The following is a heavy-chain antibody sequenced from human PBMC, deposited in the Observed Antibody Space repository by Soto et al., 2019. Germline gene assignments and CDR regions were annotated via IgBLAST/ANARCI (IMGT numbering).Heavy chain of an antibody. D-gene: IGHD3-22*01. J-gene: IGHJ4*02. CDR3: AKVGLRPMIVVVILTH. CDR2: ISGSGGST. V-gene: IGHV3-23*01. Sequence: PGGSLRLSCAASGFTFSSYAMSWVRQAPGKGLEWVSAISGSGGSTYYADSVKGRFTISRDNSKNTLYLQMNSLRAEDTAVYYCAKVGLRPMIVVVILTHWGQGTLVTVSS. CDR1: GFTFSSYA.